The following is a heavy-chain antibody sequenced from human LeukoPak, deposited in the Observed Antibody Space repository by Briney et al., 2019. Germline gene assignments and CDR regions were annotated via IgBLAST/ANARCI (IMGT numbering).Heavy chain of an antibody. D-gene: IGHD2-2*01. CDR1: GFTFSNYA. Sequence: GGSLTLSCAASGFTFSNYAMSWVRQAPGKGLEWVSSITDSGDIIHYADSVKGRFTISRDKASSTLYLQVNSLRAEDTAVYYCAKGGSPSCYSSSGYWGQGTLVTVCS. CDR3: AKGGSPSCYSSSGY. V-gene: IGHV3-23*01. J-gene: IGHJ4*02. CDR2: ITDSGDII.